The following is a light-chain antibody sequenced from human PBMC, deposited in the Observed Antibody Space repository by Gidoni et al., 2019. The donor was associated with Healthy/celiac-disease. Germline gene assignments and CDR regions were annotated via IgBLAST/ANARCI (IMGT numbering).Light chain of an antibody. CDR2: GAS. CDR1: QSVSSSY. V-gene: IGKV3-20*01. Sequence: EHVLTQSPGTLSLSPGERATLSCRASQSVSSSYLAWYQQKPGQAPRLLIYGASSRATGIPDRVSGSGSGTDFTLTISRLEPEDFAVYYCQQYGSSPPRYTFGQGTKLEIK. CDR3: QQYGSSPPRYT. J-gene: IGKJ2*01.